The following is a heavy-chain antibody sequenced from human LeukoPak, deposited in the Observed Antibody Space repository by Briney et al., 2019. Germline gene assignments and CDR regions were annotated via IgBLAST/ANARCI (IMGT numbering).Heavy chain of an antibody. CDR3: AKDSYYGSVPYYYYGMDV. CDR2: ISGSGGST. J-gene: IGHJ6*02. V-gene: IGHV3-23*01. D-gene: IGHD3-10*01. Sequence: GGSLRLSCAASGFTFSSYAMSWVRQAPGKGLEWVSAISGSGGSTYYADSVKGRFTISRDNSKNTLYLQMNSLRSEDTAVYYCAKDSYYGSVPYYYYGMDVWGQGTTVTVSS. CDR1: GFTFSSYA.